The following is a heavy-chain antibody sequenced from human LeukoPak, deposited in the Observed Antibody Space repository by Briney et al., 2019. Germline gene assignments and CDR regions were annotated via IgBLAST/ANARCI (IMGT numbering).Heavy chain of an antibody. V-gene: IGHV3-11*01. CDR2: TSSSGSTI. CDR1: GFTFSDYS. D-gene: IGHD2-2*01. J-gene: IGHJ3*02. Sequence: GGSLRLSCAVSGFTFSDYSMNWIRQAPGKGLEWVSYTSSSGSTIYYADSVRGRFTISRDNAKSSLCLQVNSLRAEDTAVYYCARLSSTSWRVESSDAFDIWGQGTMVTVSS. CDR3: ARLSSTSWRVESSDAFDI.